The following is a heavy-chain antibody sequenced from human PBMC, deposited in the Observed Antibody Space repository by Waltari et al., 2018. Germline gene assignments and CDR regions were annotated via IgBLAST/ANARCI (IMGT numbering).Heavy chain of an antibody. CDR2: IIPLFGKT. CDR1: FCIFRFYA. V-gene: IGHV1-69*01. CDR3: ARGSYSSSWFNLKAFHI. J-gene: IGHJ3*02. D-gene: IGHD6-13*01. Sequence: QVQLLQSGAEVKKPGSSVKVACNVFFCIFRFYAISWWRQAPGQGLEWMGGIIPLFGKTNYAQKFQGRLTITADESTTIAYMDLSSLRFEDTAVYYCARGSYSSSWFNLKAFHIWGQGTMVTVSS.